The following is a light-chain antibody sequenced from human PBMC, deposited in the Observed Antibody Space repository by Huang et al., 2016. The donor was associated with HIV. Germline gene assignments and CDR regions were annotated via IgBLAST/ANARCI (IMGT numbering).Light chain of an antibody. J-gene: IGKJ1*01. CDR1: QSIGDN. Sequence: EIVVTQSPATVSVSPGERATLSCRASQSIGDNVAWYQQKPGQAPKLLLYGASMRATSIPARFSGSGSGTEFTLTISSLQSEDFAVYYCHQYNNWPPAWTFGQGTKVEIK. V-gene: IGKV3-15*01. CDR2: GAS. CDR3: HQYNNWPPAWT.